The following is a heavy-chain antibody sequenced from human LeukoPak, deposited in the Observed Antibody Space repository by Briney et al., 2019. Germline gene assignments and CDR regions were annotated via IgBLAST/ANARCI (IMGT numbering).Heavy chain of an antibody. D-gene: IGHD4-17*01. CDR2: TKNKANSYTT. J-gene: IGHJ4*02. Sequence: GGSLRLSCEASGFTLSDYYMDWVRQAPGKGLGWVGRTKNKANSYTTEYAASVKGRFTISRDDSKNSLYLQLNSLKIEDTAVYYCARGKDYGLGYWGQGTLVTVSS. CDR3: ARGKDYGLGY. V-gene: IGHV3-72*01. CDR1: GFTLSDYY.